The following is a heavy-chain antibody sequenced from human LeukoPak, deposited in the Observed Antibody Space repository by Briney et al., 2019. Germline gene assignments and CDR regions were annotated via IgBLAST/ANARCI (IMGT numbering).Heavy chain of an antibody. Sequence: GESLRLSCAASGFTFNSYAFNWVRQAPGKGLEWVSYISSSSSTIYYADSVKGRFTISRDNAKNSLYLQMKSLRAEDTALYFCVQGSYLDYWGQGTLVTVSS. V-gene: IGHV3-48*04. CDR2: ISSSSSTI. CDR3: VQGSYLDY. D-gene: IGHD2-21*01. J-gene: IGHJ4*02. CDR1: GFTFNSYA.